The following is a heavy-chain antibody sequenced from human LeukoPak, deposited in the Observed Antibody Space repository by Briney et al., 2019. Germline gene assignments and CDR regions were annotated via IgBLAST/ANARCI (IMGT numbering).Heavy chain of an antibody. Sequence: SETLSLTCTVSGGSTSYFWTWIRQPAGKGLEWIGRIHSSGGTNYNPSLKSRVTISVDTSKNQFSLKLSSVTAADTAVYYCARYYGSGDYWGQGTLVTVSS. CDR3: ARYYGSGDY. V-gene: IGHV4-4*07. CDR2: IHSSGGT. CDR1: GGSTSYF. J-gene: IGHJ4*02. D-gene: IGHD3-10*01.